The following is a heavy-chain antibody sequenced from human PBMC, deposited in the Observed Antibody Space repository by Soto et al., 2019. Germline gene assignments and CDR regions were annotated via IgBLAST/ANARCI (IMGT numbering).Heavy chain of an antibody. CDR3: AGAPDIVVVPDRTRYYYYMDV. CDR2: IIPILGIA. J-gene: IGHJ6*03. V-gene: IGHV1-69*02. D-gene: IGHD2-2*01. CDR1: GGTFSSYT. Sequence: QVQLVQSGAEVKKPGSSVKVSCKASGGTFSSYTISWVRQAPGQGLEWMGRIIPILGIANYAQKFQGRVTITADKSTSTAYMELSSLRSEDTAVYYCAGAPDIVVVPDRTRYYYYMDVWGKGTTVTVSS.